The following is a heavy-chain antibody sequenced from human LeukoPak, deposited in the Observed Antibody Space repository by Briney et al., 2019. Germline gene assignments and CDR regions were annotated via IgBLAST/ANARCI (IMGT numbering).Heavy chain of an antibody. CDR2: ISGNGGST. V-gene: IGHV3-64*04. J-gene: IGHJ4*02. Sequence: GGSLRLSCSASGFTFSSYAMHWVRQAPGKGLEYVSSISGNGGSTYYADSLKGRFTISRDESKNTLYLQMNSLKTEDTGVYYCTTGASRGWSHRNWGQGTQVTVSS. CDR1: GFTFSSYA. D-gene: IGHD6-19*01. CDR3: TTGASRGWSHRN.